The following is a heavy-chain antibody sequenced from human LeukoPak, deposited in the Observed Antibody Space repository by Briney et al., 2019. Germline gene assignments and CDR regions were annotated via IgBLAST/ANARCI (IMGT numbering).Heavy chain of an antibody. Sequence: GGSLRLSCAASGFTVSSNYMSWVRQAPGKGLEWVSVIYSGGSTYYADSVKGRFTISRDNSKNTLYLQMNSLRAEDTAVYYCAREAGSSGWYGDAFDIWGQGTMVTVSS. V-gene: IGHV3-53*01. CDR2: IYSGGST. D-gene: IGHD6-19*01. CDR3: AREAGSSGWYGDAFDI. CDR1: GFTVSSNY. J-gene: IGHJ3*02.